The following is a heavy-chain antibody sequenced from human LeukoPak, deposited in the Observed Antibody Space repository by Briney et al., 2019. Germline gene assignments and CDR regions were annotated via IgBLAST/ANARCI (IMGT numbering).Heavy chain of an antibody. CDR3: ARYKEDIVVVPAWRFGRPGAYFDY. J-gene: IGHJ4*02. CDR2: IYYSGST. CDR1: GGSISSYY. D-gene: IGHD2-2*01. Sequence: SETLSLTCTVSGGSISSYYWSWIRQPPGKGLEWIGYIYYSGSTNYNPSLKSRVTISVDTSKNQFSPQLSSVTAADTAVYYCARYKEDIVVVPAWRFGRPGAYFDYWGRGTLVTVSS. V-gene: IGHV4-59*08.